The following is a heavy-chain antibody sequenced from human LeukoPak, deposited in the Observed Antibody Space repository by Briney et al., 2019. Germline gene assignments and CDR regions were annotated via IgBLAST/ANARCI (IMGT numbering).Heavy chain of an antibody. J-gene: IGHJ4*02. CDR2: INPNSGGT. Sequence: GASVKVSCKASGYTFTGYYMHWVRQAPGQGLEWMGWINPNSGGTNYAQKFQGRVTMTRDTSISTAYMELSRLRSDDTAVYYCARVNDEWELPADYWGQGTLVTVSP. D-gene: IGHD1-26*01. V-gene: IGHV1-2*02. CDR3: ARVNDEWELPADY. CDR1: GYTFTGYY.